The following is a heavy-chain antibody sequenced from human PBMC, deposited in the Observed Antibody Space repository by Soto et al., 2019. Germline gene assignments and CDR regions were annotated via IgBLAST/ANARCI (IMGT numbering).Heavy chain of an antibody. CDR2: INHSGST. J-gene: IGHJ6*02. CDR3: ARLPYYDILTGYRYYYYGMDV. Sequence: SETLSLTCAVSGGSFSGYYWSWIRQPPGKGLEWIGEINHSGSTYYNPYLKSRVTISVDTSKNQFSLKLSSVTAADTAVYYFARLPYYDILTGYRYYYYGMDVWGQGTTVTVSS. CDR1: GGSFSGYY. D-gene: IGHD3-9*01. V-gene: IGHV4-34*01.